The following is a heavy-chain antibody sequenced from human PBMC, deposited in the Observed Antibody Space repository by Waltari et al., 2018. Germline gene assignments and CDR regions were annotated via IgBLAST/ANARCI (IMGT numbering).Heavy chain of an antibody. CDR1: GYSFTDHY. CDR3: ARVIHGYVAFDV. Sequence: QVHLVQSGAEVKKPGASVKVSCKASGYSFTDHYIHWVRQAPGQGLEWMGWSNPKGGDTTYAQNFQGRVTMTRDTSINTVYMELSSLTFDDTAVLYCARVIHGYVAFDVWGQGTLVAVSS. CDR2: SNPKGGDT. D-gene: IGHD5-12*01. J-gene: IGHJ3*01. V-gene: IGHV1-2*02.